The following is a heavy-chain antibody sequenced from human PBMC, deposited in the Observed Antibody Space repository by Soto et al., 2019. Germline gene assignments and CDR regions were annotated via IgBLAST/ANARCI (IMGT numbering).Heavy chain of an antibody. Sequence: QLQLQESGSGLVKPSQTLSHTCAVSGGSISSGGYSWSWIRQPPGKGLEWIGYIYHSGSTYYNPSLKSRVTISVDRSKNQFSLKLSSVTAADTAVYYCATNLGSSSSWYRLWGQGTLVTVSS. CDR3: ATNLGSSSSWYRL. CDR1: GGSISSGGYS. V-gene: IGHV4-30-2*01. J-gene: IGHJ4*02. CDR2: IYHSGST. D-gene: IGHD6-13*01.